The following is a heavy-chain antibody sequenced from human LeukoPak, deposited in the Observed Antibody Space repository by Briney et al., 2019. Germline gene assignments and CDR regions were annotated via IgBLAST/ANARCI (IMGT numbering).Heavy chain of an antibody. CDR2: ISWNSGSI. CDR3: ARATEPYCSGGSCYSGY. V-gene: IGHV3-9*01. Sequence: QPGGSLRLSCAASGFTFDDYAMHWVRQAPGKGLEWVSGISWNSGSIGYADSVKGRFTISRDNAKNSLYLQMNSLRAEDTAVYYCARATEPYCSGGSCYSGYWGQGTLVTVSS. CDR1: GFTFDDYA. J-gene: IGHJ4*02. D-gene: IGHD2-15*01.